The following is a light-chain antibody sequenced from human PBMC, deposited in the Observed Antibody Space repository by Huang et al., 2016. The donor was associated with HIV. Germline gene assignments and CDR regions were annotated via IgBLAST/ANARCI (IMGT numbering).Light chain of an antibody. J-gene: IGKJ1*01. CDR1: QDISKY. Sequence: DIQMTQSPSSLSASVGDRVTITCQASQDISKYLNWYQQKPGKVPKLLIYDASNLEAGVPSRFSGSGSGTDFSFTISSLQPEDIATYYCQQYDNLPGTFGQGTKVEIK. V-gene: IGKV1-33*01. CDR2: DAS. CDR3: QQYDNLPGT.